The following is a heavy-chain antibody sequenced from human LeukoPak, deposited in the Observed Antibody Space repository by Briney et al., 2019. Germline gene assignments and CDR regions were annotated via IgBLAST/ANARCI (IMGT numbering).Heavy chain of an antibody. V-gene: IGHV3-15*01. J-gene: IGHJ6*03. CDR2: IKGKTDGGTT. Sequence: PGGSLRLSCAASGFTFSNAWMSWVRQAPGKGLEWVGRIKGKTDGGTTDYAAPVKGRFTISRDDSKNTLYLQMNSLKTEDTAVYYCTTDVPKSRVPLDYYYYYMDVWGKGTTVTVSS. D-gene: IGHD1-1*01. CDR3: TTDVPKSRVPLDYYYYYMDV. CDR1: GFTFSNAW.